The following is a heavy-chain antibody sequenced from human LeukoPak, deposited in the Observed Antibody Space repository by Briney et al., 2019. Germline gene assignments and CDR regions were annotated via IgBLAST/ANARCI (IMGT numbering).Heavy chain of an antibody. Sequence: SGPTLVNPTQSLTLTCTFSGFSLSTSGVGVGWIRQPPVKALEWLALIYWNDDKRYSPSLKSRLTITKDTSKNQVVLTMTNTDPVDTATYYCAHRPSRYDAFGIWGQGTMVTVSS. J-gene: IGHJ3*02. CDR1: GFSLSTSGVG. CDR2: IYWNDDK. V-gene: IGHV2-5*01. CDR3: AHRPSRYDAFGI.